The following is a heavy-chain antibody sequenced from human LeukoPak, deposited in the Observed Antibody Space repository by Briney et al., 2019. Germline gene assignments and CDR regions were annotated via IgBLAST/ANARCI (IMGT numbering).Heavy chain of an antibody. Sequence: GGSLRLSCAASGFTFSSYAMTWVRQAPGKGLEWVSTISGSGGSTYYADSVTGRFTISRDNAKNSLYLQMNSLRDEGTAVYYCARPLVFGGQGTLVTVSS. D-gene: IGHD2-21*01. J-gene: IGHJ4*02. CDR3: ARPLVF. V-gene: IGHV3-23*01. CDR1: GFTFSSYA. CDR2: ISGSGGST.